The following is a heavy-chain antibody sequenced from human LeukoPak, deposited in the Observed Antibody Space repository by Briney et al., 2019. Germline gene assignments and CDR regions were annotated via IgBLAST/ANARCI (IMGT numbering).Heavy chain of an antibody. CDR3: ARDEYYDSSGYYGY. V-gene: IGHV4-61*08. CDR1: GGSISSDDYY. J-gene: IGHJ4*02. D-gene: IGHD3-22*01. CDR2: IYYSGST. Sequence: PSETLSLTCTVSGGSISSDDYYWSWIRQPLGKGLEWIGYIYYSGSTNYNPSLKSRVTMSVDTSKNQFSLKLSSVTAADTAVYYCARDEYYDSSGYYGYWGQGTLVTVSS.